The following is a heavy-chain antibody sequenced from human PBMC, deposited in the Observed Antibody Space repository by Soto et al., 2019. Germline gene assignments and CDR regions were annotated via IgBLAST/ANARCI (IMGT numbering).Heavy chain of an antibody. CDR3: ARYRREAVAGYTLDN. CDR1: GYSISSGYY. CDR2: IYHRGST. V-gene: IGHV4-38-2*01. J-gene: IGHJ4*02. D-gene: IGHD6-13*01. Sequence: SETLSLTCAVSGYSISSGYYWGWTRQSPGKGLEWIGSIYHRGSTYYNPSLKSRVTISEDTSKSQFSLKVNSMTAADTAVYYCARYRREAVAGYTLDNWGQGILVTVSS.